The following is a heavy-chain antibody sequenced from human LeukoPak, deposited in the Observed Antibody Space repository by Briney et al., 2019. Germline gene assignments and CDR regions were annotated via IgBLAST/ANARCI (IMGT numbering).Heavy chain of an antibody. V-gene: IGHV1-2*02. J-gene: IGHJ4*02. Sequence: ASVKVSCKASGYTFTGYYMHWVRQAPGQGLEWMGWINPNSGGTNYAQKFQGRVTMTRDTSISTAYMELSRLRSDDTAVYYCARAGDYYDSSGYYSYWGQETLVTVSS. CDR1: GYTFTGYY. CDR2: INPNSGGT. CDR3: ARAGDYYDSSGYYSY. D-gene: IGHD3-22*01.